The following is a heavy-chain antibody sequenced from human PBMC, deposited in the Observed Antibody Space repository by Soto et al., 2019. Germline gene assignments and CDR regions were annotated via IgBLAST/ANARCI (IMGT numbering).Heavy chain of an antibody. CDR2: IYYSGST. Sequence: QVQLQESGPGLVKPSETLSLTCTVSGGSISSYYWSWIRQPPGKGLEWIGYIYYSGSTNYNPSLRGRVTISVDTSKNQFSLKLSSVTAADTAVYYCARAPLDIVVVPAADTIYYYYYMDVWGKGTTVTVSS. CDR1: GGSISSYY. D-gene: IGHD2-2*01. CDR3: ARAPLDIVVVPAADTIYYYYYMDV. V-gene: IGHV4-59*01. J-gene: IGHJ6*03.